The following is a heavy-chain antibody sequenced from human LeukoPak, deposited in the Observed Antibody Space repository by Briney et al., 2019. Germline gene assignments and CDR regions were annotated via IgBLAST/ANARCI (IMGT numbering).Heavy chain of an antibody. CDR1: GYTLTNYN. V-gene: IGHV1-2*02. J-gene: IGHJ3*02. CDR3: ASDWGLSQLEYCSNTNCYMGAFDI. Sequence: ASVKVSCKASGYTLTNYNISWVRQAPGQGLEWMGWINPNSGGTNYAQKFQGRVTMTRDTSISTAYMELSRLRSDDTAVYYCASDWGLSQLEYCSNTNCYMGAFDIWGQGTMVTVSS. D-gene: IGHD2-2*02. CDR2: INPNSGGT.